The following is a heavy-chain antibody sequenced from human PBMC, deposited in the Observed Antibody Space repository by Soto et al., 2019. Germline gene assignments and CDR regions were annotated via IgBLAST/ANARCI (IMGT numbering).Heavy chain of an antibody. Sequence: GDSLKISCKGSGYTFTNYWIGWVRQMPGKGPEWMGIIYPGDSDTKYNPSFQGQVTISADKSITTTYLQWSSLKASETAIYYWAASIFYYGMDVWGQGTTVTVSS. CDR3: AASIFYYGMDV. V-gene: IGHV5-51*01. CDR2: IYPGDSDT. CDR1: GYTFTNYW. J-gene: IGHJ6*02.